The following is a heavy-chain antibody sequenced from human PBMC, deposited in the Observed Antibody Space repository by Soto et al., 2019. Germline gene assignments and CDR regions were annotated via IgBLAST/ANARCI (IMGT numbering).Heavy chain of an antibody. CDR3: ASIAVAGHDAFDI. CDR1: GGSFSGYY. V-gene: IGHV4-34*01. J-gene: IGHJ3*02. D-gene: IGHD6-19*01. CDR2: INHSGST. Sequence: SETLSLTCAVYGGSFSGYYWSWIRQPPGKGLEWIGEINHSGSTNYNPSLKSRVTISVDTSKNQFSLKLSSVTAADTAVYYCASIAVAGHDAFDIWGQGTMVTVS.